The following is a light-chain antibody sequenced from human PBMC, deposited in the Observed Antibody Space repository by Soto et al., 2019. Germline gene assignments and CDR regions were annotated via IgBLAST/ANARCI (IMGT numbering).Light chain of an antibody. Sequence: QSALRQSASVCGSPGHSITISCTGTSSDVGGYNYVSWYQQHPGKAPKLMIYEVSNRPSGVSNRFSGSKSGNTASLTISGLQAEEEADYYCSSYTSSSNYVFGTGTKVTVL. J-gene: IGLJ1*01. CDR3: SSYTSSSNYV. CDR1: SSDVGGYNY. V-gene: IGLV2-14*01. CDR2: EVS.